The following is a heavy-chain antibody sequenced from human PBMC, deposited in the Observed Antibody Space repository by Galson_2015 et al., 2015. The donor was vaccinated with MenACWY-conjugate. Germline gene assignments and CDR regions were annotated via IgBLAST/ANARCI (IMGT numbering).Heavy chain of an antibody. CDR1: GYSFTDFG. CDR2: ISAYNGDR. V-gene: IGHV1-18*01. D-gene: IGHD3-9*01. Sequence: SVQVSCKASGYSFTDFGISWVRQAPGQALEWMGWISAYNGDRKYAQKFQGRVTMTTDTSTSTAYMELRSLRSDETAVYYCARDLGEDITICFDYWGQGTLVTVSS. CDR3: ARDLGEDITICFDY. J-gene: IGHJ4*02.